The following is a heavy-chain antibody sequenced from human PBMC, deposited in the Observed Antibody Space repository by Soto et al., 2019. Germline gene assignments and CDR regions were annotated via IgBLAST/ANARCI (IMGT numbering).Heavy chain of an antibody. CDR1: GVTFRDYA. CDR2: IIGSAGET. J-gene: IGHJ4*02. CDR3: AKGDQGTHWVFLQN. V-gene: IGHV3-23*01. D-gene: IGHD1-1*01. Sequence: GGSMRLSCGASGVTFRDYARTWVRQAPGKGMEWVSTIIGSAGETFYADSVKGRFNMSRDNSKRTLYLEMHSLRAEDTAVYYRAKGDQGTHWVFLQNLGQGTPVPVSS.